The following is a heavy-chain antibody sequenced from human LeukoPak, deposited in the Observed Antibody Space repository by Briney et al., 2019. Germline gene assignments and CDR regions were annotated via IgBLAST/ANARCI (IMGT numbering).Heavy chain of an antibody. CDR2: IYHSGST. CDR1: GYSISSGYY. V-gene: IGHV4-38-2*02. CDR3: ARDSGSYDY. J-gene: IGHJ4*02. Sequence: KPSETLSLTCTASGYSISSGYYWGWIRQPPGKGLEWIGSIYHSGSTYYNPSLKSRVTISVDTSKNQFSLKLSSVTAADTAVYYCARDSGSYDYWGQGTLVTVYS. D-gene: IGHD1-26*01.